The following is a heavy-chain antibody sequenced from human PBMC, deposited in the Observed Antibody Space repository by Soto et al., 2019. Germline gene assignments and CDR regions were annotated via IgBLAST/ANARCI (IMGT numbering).Heavy chain of an antibody. J-gene: IGHJ5*02. CDR1: GGTFSSYA. Sequence: QVQLVQSGAEVKKPGSSVKVSCKASGGTFSSYAISWVRQAPGQGLEWMGWISAYNGNTNYAQKLQGRVTMTPDTSTSTAYMELRSLRSDDTEVYYCARGGEWGWLQLGAGGWFDPWGQGTLVTGSS. V-gene: IGHV1-18*01. CDR2: ISAYNGNT. D-gene: IGHD5-12*01. CDR3: ARGGEWGWLQLGAGGWFDP.